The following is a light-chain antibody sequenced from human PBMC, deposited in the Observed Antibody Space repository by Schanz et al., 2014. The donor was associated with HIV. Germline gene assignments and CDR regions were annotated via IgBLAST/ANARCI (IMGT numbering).Light chain of an antibody. Sequence: QSALTQPASVSGSPGQSITISCTGTSSDVGGYNYVSWYQQHPGKAPKLMIYEVSERPSGISSRFSGSASGNTASLTISGLQAEDEAYYYCSSYRGDHTLVFGGGTKLTVL. CDR3: SSYRGDHTLV. CDR2: EVS. CDR1: SSDVGGYNY. J-gene: IGLJ3*02. V-gene: IGLV2-14*01.